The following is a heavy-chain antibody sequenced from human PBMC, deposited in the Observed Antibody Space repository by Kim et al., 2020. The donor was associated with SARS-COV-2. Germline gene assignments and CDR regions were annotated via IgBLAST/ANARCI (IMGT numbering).Heavy chain of an antibody. V-gene: IGHV3-30-3*01. CDR1: GFTFSSYA. CDR2: ISYDGSNK. D-gene: IGHD2-2*01. Sequence: GGSLRLSCAASGFTFSSYAMHWVRQAPGKGLEWVAVISYDGSNKYYADSVKGRFTISRDNSKNTLYLQMNSLRAEDTAVYYCAKDGELVPYCSSTSCQYYYYYYYMDVWGKGTTVTVSS. CDR3: AKDGELVPYCSSTSCQYYYYYYYMDV. J-gene: IGHJ6*03.